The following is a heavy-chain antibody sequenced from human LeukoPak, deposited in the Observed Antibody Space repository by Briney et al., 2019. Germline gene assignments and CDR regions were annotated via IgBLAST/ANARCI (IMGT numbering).Heavy chain of an antibody. CDR1: GGSISSGGYS. CDR2: IYHSGST. CDR3: ARDRFRGGSYAYI. Sequence: PSETLSLTCAVSGGSISSGGYSWSWIRQPPGKGLEWIGYIYHSGSTYYNPSLKSRVTISVDRSKSQFSLKLSSVTAADTAVYYCARDRFRGGSYAYIWGQGTMVTVSS. J-gene: IGHJ3*02. D-gene: IGHD1-26*01. V-gene: IGHV4-30-2*01.